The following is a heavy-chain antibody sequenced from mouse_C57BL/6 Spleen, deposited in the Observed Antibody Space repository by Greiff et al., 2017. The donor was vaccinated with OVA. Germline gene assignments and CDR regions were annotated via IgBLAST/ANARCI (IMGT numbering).Heavy chain of an antibody. Sequence: VQLQQSGAELVKPGASVKLSCKASGYTFTSYWMQWVKQRPGQGLEWIGEIDPSDSYTNYNQKFKGKATLTVDKSSSTAYMQLSSLTSEDSAVYYCARNLVEYFDYWGQGTTLTVSS. CDR2: IDPSDSYT. V-gene: IGHV1-50*01. CDR3: ARNLVEYFDY. D-gene: IGHD2-10*02. J-gene: IGHJ2*01. CDR1: GYTFTSYW.